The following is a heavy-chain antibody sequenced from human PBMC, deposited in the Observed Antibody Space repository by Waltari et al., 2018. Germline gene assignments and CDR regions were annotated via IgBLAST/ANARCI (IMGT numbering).Heavy chain of an antibody. D-gene: IGHD3-3*01. Sequence: EVQLMQSGGGLVQPGGALTLSCTASGVAFSDSAMNWVRQAAGRGLEWLSYLSHTSKTIYYADSVKGRLTVSRDNAKNSLYLQMNSLSAEDTAVYFCAKSSGFYLRSDTFDMWGQGTRVTVSS. CDR3: AKSSGFYLRSDTFDM. V-gene: IGHV3-48*01. CDR2: LSHTSKTI. J-gene: IGHJ3*02. CDR1: GVAFSDSA.